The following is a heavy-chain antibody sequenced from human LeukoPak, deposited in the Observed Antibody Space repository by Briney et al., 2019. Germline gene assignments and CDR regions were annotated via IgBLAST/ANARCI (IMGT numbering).Heavy chain of an antibody. D-gene: IGHD2-2*01. V-gene: IGHV1-2*02. CDR1: GYTFTGYY. CDR3: ATDCSSTSCYGDWFDP. Sequence: ASVTVSFKASGYTFTGYYMHWVRQAPGQGLEWMGWINPNSGGTNYAQKFQGRVTMTRDTSISTAYMELSRLRSDDTAVYYCATDCSSTSCYGDWFDPWGQGTLVTVSS. CDR2: INPNSGGT. J-gene: IGHJ5*02.